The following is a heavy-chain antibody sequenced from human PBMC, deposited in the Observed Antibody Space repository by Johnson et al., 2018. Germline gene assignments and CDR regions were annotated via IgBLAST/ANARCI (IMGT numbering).Heavy chain of an antibody. J-gene: IGHJ6*02. Sequence: VQLLESGGGLVQPGRSPRLSCAASGFTVDDYAMHRVRPAPGKGLEWVSGIRWNSGSIGYADSVKGRFTISRDHAPNSRYRQMNRLSAEDTALYYCEKDMPEGYSSCWYRSYYGMDVLFYGMGVWGQGPTVTVSS. CDR1: GFTVDDYA. V-gene: IGHV3-9*01. CDR2: IRWNSGSI. D-gene: IGHD6-19*01. CDR3: EKDMPEGYSSCWYRSYYGMDVLFYGMGV.